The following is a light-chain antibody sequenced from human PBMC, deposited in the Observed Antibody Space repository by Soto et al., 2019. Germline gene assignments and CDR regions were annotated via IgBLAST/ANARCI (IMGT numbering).Light chain of an antibody. CDR1: SSDVGGYYY. J-gene: IGLJ1*01. CDR3: CSFAGTYTPSHV. Sequence: QSALTQPRSVSGSPGQSVTISCTGTSSDVGGYYYVSWYQQHPGKAPKVMIYDVSKRPSGVLDRFSGSKSGNTASLTISGLQAEDEADYYCCSFAGTYTPSHVFGTGTKVTVL. V-gene: IGLV2-11*01. CDR2: DVS.